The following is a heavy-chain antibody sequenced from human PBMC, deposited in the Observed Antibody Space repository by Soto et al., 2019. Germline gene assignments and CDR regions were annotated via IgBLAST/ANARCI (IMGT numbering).Heavy chain of an antibody. Sequence: SETLSLTCTVSGGSISSGGYYWSWIRQHPGKGLEWIGYIYHSGSTYYNPSLKSRVTISVDMSKNQFSLKLSSVTAADTAVYYCARGKDMGCISTSCYAFDYWGQGTLVTVS. V-gene: IGHV4-31*03. D-gene: IGHD2-2*01. J-gene: IGHJ4*02. CDR3: ARGKDMGCISTSCYAFDY. CDR2: IYHSGST. CDR1: GGSISSGGYY.